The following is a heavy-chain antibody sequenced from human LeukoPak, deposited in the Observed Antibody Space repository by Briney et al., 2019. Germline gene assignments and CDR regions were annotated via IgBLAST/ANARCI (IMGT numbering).Heavy chain of an antibody. CDR1: GFTFRNFA. D-gene: IGHD3-10*01. CDR2: ISAADGDNT. V-gene: IGHV3-23*01. CDR3: AKDESRVYFDY. Sequence: PGGSLRLSCVGTGFTFRNFAMSWVRQAPGKGLEWVSAISAADGDNTYYPDSVKGRFTISRDNSENTLHLQMSSLRAEDTAVYYCAKDESRVYFDYWGQGTLVTVSS. J-gene: IGHJ4*02.